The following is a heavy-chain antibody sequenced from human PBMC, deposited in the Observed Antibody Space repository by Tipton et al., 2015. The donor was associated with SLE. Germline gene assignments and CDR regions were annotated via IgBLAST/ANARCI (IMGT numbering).Heavy chain of an antibody. D-gene: IGHD3-3*01. CDR1: GFTFSSYA. CDR3: ASYLSGYPY. J-gene: IGHJ4*02. V-gene: IGHV3-23*01. CDR2: IRGSGNTT. Sequence: SLRLSCIASGFTFSSYAMTWVRQAPGKGLEWVSSIRGSGNTTYYADSVKGRFTISRDNSKNTLYLQMNSLRAEDTAMYYCASYLSGYPYWGQGTLVTVSS.